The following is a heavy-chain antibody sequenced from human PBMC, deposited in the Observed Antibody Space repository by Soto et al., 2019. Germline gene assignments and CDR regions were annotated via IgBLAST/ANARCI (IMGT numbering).Heavy chain of an antibody. V-gene: IGHV6-1*01. CDR2: AYYRSQGYY. Sequence: PSQTLSLTCAISGDSVSSNSPAWNCIRQSPSRGLEWLGRAYYRSQGYYDSAVSVRSRITVIPDTSKNQFSLQLNSVTPEDKAVYYRARAAITIFGVVNQEFDYWGQGALLTLS. D-gene: IGHD3-3*01. CDR3: ARAAITIFGVVNQEFDY. J-gene: IGHJ4*02. CDR1: GDSVSSNSPA.